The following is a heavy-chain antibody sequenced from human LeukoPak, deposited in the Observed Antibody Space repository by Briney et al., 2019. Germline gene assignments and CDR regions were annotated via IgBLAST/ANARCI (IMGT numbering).Heavy chain of an antibody. J-gene: IGHJ4*02. CDR2: IYYSGST. CDR1: GGSISSYY. D-gene: IGHD3-22*01. CDR3: ARSGYYYPIDY. V-gene: IGHV4-59*08. Sequence: SETLSLTCTVSGGSISSYYWSWIRQPPGKGLEWIGYIYYSGSTNYYPSLKSRVTISVDTSKNQFSLKLSSVTAADTAVYYCARSGYYYPIDYWGQGTLVTVSS.